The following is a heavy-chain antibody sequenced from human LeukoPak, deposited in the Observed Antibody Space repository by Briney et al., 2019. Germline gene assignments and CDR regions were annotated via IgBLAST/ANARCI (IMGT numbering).Heavy chain of an antibody. D-gene: IGHD4-23*01. Sequence: PSETLSLTCTVSGGSISSSHYYWGWIRQPPGKGLEWIGSIHYSGSTYYNPSLKSRVTISVDTSKNQFSLKLSSVTAADTAVYYCAVYYGGNPYYFDYWGQGTLVTVSS. CDR3: AVYYGGNPYYFDY. CDR2: IHYSGST. V-gene: IGHV4-39*07. J-gene: IGHJ4*02. CDR1: GGSISSSHYY.